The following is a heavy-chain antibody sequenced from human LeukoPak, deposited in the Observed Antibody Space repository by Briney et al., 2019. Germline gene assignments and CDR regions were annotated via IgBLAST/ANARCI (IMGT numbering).Heavy chain of an antibody. CDR2: INAGNGDT. D-gene: IGHD1-26*01. CDR3: ARQGGGPYSGSPFDY. V-gene: IGHV1-3*01. J-gene: IGHJ4*02. Sequence: ASVTVSCTASGYTFTTYAVHWVRQAPGQGLEWVGWINAGNGDTKYSQKFQGRVTIARDTSASTAYMELSSLRPEDTAIYYCARQGGGPYSGSPFDYWGQGTLVTVSS. CDR1: GYTFTTYA.